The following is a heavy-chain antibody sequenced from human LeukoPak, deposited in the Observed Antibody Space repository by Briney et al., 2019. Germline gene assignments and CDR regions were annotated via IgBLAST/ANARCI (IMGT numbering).Heavy chain of an antibody. D-gene: IGHD6-13*01. Sequence: GASVKVSCRASGYTFTGYYMHWVRQAPGQGLEWMGWINPNSGGTNYAQKFQGRVTMTRDTSISTAYMELSRLRSDDTAVYYCAREGQQLVLGWFDPWGQGTLVTVSS. V-gene: IGHV1-2*02. CDR1: GYTFTGYY. J-gene: IGHJ5*02. CDR2: INPNSGGT. CDR3: AREGQQLVLGWFDP.